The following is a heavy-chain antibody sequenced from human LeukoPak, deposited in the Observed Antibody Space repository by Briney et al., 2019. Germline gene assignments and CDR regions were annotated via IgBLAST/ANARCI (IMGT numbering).Heavy chain of an antibody. CDR3: ARESITIFGVVIPADY. D-gene: IGHD3-3*01. CDR2: IIPIFGTA. Sequence: ASVKVSCKASGGTFSSYAISWVRQAPGQGLEWMGGIIPIFGTANYAQKFQGRVTITADESTSTAYMELRSLRSDDTAVYYCARESITIFGVVIPADYWGEGTLVTVSS. V-gene: IGHV1-69*13. J-gene: IGHJ4*02. CDR1: GGTFSSYA.